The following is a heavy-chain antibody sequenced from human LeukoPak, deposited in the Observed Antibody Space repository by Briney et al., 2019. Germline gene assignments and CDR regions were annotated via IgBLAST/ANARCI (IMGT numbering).Heavy chain of an antibody. CDR2: IYTSGST. Sequence: SKTLSLTFSVSDSAISSASYYWSSIRQPAGKGLEWIWRIYTSGSTNYNASLKSRVTISVNTSKNQCSLKLSSVTAADTAVYYCARDDATDAFDIWGQGTMVTVSS. CDR1: DSAISSASYY. V-gene: IGHV4-61*02. CDR3: ARDDATDAFDI. J-gene: IGHJ3*02.